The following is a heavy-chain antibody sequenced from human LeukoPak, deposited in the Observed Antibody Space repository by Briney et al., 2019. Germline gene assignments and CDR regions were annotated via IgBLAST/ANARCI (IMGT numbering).Heavy chain of an antibody. Sequence: ASVKVSCKASGYTFTSYDINWVRQAPGQGLEWMGIINPSGGSTSYAQKFQGRVTMTRDMSTSTVYMELSSLRSEDTAIYYCARIRDGYNDAYDLWGQGTVVTVPS. D-gene: IGHD5-24*01. J-gene: IGHJ3*01. CDR2: INPSGGST. CDR3: ARIRDGYNDAYDL. V-gene: IGHV1-46*01. CDR1: GYTFTSYD.